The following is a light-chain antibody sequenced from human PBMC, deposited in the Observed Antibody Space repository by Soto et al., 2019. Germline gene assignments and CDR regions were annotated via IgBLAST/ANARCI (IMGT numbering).Light chain of an antibody. CDR2: AAS. J-gene: IGKJ2*01. CDR1: QDINTY. CDR3: QQSDTVPHT. V-gene: IGKV1-39*01. Sequence: DIQLAQSPSSLSASVGDRVTITCRASQDINTYLNWYQHKPGQAPRLLIFAASALVSGVPSRFSASGSGTDFTLTISGLQAEDLAAYYCQQSDTVPHTFGPGTNLEIK.